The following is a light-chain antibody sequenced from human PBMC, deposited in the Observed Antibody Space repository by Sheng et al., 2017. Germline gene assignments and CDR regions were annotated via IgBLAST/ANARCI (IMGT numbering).Light chain of an antibody. V-gene: IGLV3-10*01. CDR2: EDN. J-gene: IGLJ2*01. CDR1: AFPRKY. Sequence: SSELTQPPSVSVSPGQTARITCSGDAFPRKYAYWYQKKSGQAPVWFIYEDNKRPSGIPERFSGSTLGTMATLTISGARVEDEADYYCYSTDSPIFSGGTKLTVL. CDR3: YSTDSPI.